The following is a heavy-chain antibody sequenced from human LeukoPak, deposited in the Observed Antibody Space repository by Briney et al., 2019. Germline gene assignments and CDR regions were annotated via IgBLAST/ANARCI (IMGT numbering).Heavy chain of an antibody. CDR1: GGTFSRYA. Sequence: ASVKVSCKASGGTFSRYAISWVQQAPGQGLEWMGGIIPIFGTANYAQKFQGKVTITADESTSTAYMELRSLRSEDTAVYYCARGWDYDSGGRPTAYVYWGQGTLVTVSS. V-gene: IGHV1-69*13. D-gene: IGHD3-22*01. CDR3: ARGWDYDSGGRPTAYVY. J-gene: IGHJ4*02. CDR2: IIPIFGTA.